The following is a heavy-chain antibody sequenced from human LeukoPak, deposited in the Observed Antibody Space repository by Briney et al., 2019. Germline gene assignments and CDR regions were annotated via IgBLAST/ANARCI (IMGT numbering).Heavy chain of an antibody. CDR3: VCQAAGTDFYFDY. Sequence: GGSLRLSCAASGFTFSSYEMNWVRQAPGKGLEWVSYISSSGSTIYYADSVKGRFTISRDNSKNSLYLQMNSLRAEDTALYYCVCQAAGTDFYFDYWGQGTLVTVSS. J-gene: IGHJ4*02. CDR1: GFTFSSYE. CDR2: ISSSGSTI. V-gene: IGHV3-48*03. D-gene: IGHD6-13*01.